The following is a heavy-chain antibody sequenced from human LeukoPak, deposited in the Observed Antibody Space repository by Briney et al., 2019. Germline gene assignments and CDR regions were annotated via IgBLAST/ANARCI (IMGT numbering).Heavy chain of an antibody. CDR1: GFTFSSYA. J-gene: IGHJ3*02. V-gene: IGHV3-23*01. CDR3: AKVTRPDFYCSGGSCYSGVGAFDI. Sequence: GGSLRLSCASSGFTFSSYAMSWVRQAPGKGLEWVSVIGARSIHTYYADSVKGRFTISRDNSKNTVYLQMNSLRPEDTAVYYCAKVTRPDFYCSGGSCYSGVGAFDIWGQGTMVTVSS. CDR2: IGARSIHT. D-gene: IGHD2-15*01.